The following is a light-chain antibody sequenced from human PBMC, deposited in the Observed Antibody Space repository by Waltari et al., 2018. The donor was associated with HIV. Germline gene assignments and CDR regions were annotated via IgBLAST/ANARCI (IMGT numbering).Light chain of an antibody. J-gene: IGLJ2*01. CDR3: QSRDSSGKHVL. Sequence: SSELTQDPTVSVALGQTVRITCQGDSLGGSYASWYQQKPGQAPVLVIYGEYNRPSGFPDRLSGSSSGNTASLTISGALAEDEADYYCQSRDSSGKHVLFGGGTRLTVL. CDR1: SLGGSY. CDR2: GEY. V-gene: IGLV3-19*01.